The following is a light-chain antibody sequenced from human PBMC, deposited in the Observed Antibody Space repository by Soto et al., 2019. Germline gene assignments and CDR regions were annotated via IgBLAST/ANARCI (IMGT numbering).Light chain of an antibody. CDR1: QSVSSSL. CDR2: GAS. CDR3: QHYGRT. Sequence: EIVLTQSPGTLSLSPGERATLSCRASQSVSSSLLAWYQQKPGQAPRLLIYGASSRATGIPDRFSGSGSGTDFTLTISRLEPEDFAVYYCQHYGRTFGPGTKVDI. J-gene: IGKJ3*01. V-gene: IGKV3-20*01.